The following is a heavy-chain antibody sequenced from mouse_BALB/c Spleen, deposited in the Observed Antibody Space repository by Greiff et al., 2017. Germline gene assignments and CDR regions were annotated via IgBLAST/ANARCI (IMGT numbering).Heavy chain of an antibody. CDR3: AREGVYYGNYDYAMDY. CDR2: IWAGGST. CDR1: GFSLTSYG. D-gene: IGHD2-1*01. J-gene: IGHJ4*01. Sequence: VKLMESGPGLVAPSQSLSITCTVSGFSLTSYGVHWVRQPPGKGLEWLGVIWAGGSTNYNSALMSRLSISKDNSKSQVFLKMNSLQTDDTAMYYCAREGVYYGNYDYAMDYWGQGTSVTVSS. V-gene: IGHV2-9*02.